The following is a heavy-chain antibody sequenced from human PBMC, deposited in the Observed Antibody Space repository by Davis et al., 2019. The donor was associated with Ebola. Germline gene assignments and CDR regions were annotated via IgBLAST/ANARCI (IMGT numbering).Heavy chain of an antibody. Sequence: GGSLRLSCKDSGNSFTSHWIGWVRQMPGKGLEWMGIIYTGDSDTRYSPSFRGQVTIPADKSSKTAFLQWSSLRASDTAMYYCASLRRTITGMDDAFDIWGQGTMVTVSS. CDR2: IYTGDSDT. CDR3: ASLRRTITGMDDAFDI. V-gene: IGHV5-51*01. CDR1: GNSFTSHW. J-gene: IGHJ3*02. D-gene: IGHD2-8*02.